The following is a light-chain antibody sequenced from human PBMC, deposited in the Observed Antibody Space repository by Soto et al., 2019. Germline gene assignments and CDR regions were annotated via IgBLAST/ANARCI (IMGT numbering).Light chain of an antibody. V-gene: IGLV2-11*01. Sequence: QSALTQPRSVSGSPGQSVTISCTGTSSDVGGYNYVSWYQQHPGKAPKLMIYDVSKRPSGVPDRFSGSKSGNTASLTISGLQAEDEADYYCCSYAGSYRVFATGTKVTVL. J-gene: IGLJ1*01. CDR2: DVS. CDR1: SSDVGGYNY. CDR3: CSYAGSYRV.